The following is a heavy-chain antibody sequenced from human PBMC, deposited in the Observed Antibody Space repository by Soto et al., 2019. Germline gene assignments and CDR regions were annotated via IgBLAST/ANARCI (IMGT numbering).Heavy chain of an antibody. CDR2: VSGSGGST. V-gene: IGHV3-23*01. CDR3: AKGYYDSESYHCAY. CDR1: GFTFSSYA. J-gene: IGHJ4*02. Sequence: EVPLLESGGGLVQPAGSLRLSCAASGFTFSSYAMSWVRQPPGKRLEWVSAVSGSGGSTFYTDSVKGRFTISRDNSKNTLYLQMNSLRAEDTAVYYCAKGYYDSESYHCAYSGKGTLVTVSS. D-gene: IGHD3-10*01.